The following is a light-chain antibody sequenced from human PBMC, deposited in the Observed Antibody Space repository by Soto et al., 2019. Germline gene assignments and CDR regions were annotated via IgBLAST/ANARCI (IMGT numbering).Light chain of an antibody. Sequence: DIQMTQSPSSLSASVGDRVTITCRASQSIATYLNWYQQKPGKGPKLLIYAASSLQSGVPSRFXXXXXXXXXXXXISSLQPEDFATYFCQQSYSMGYTFGQGTKLEVK. CDR2: AAS. V-gene: IGKV1-39*01. J-gene: IGKJ2*01. CDR1: QSIATY. CDR3: QQSYSMGYT.